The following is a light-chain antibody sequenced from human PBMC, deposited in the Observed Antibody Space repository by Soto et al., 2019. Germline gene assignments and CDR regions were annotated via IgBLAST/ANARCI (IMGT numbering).Light chain of an antibody. CDR3: QQIHTYPVT. Sequence: DIQLTQSPSFLSAAVGDTVTSSCGASQGISSNLAWYQQKPGKAPKLLIYAASTLQSGVPSRFSGTGSGTEFTLTISSLQPEDFATYYCQQIHTYPVTFGGGTKVDIK. CDR1: QGISSN. CDR2: AAS. J-gene: IGKJ4*01. V-gene: IGKV1-9*01.